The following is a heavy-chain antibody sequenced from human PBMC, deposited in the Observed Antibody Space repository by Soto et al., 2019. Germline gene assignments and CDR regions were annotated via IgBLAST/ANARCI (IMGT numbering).Heavy chain of an antibody. V-gene: IGHV1-8*01. D-gene: IGHD6-13*01. CDR3: ATIDRSSWDLTRDYYFDY. Sequence: QVQLVQSGAEVKKPGASVKVSCKASGYTFTSYDINWVRQATGQGLEWMGWMNPNSGNTGYAQKFQGRVTMTRNTSISTAYMELSSLRSEDTAVYYCATIDRSSWDLTRDYYFDYWGQGTLVTVSS. CDR1: GYTFTSYD. J-gene: IGHJ4*02. CDR2: MNPNSGNT.